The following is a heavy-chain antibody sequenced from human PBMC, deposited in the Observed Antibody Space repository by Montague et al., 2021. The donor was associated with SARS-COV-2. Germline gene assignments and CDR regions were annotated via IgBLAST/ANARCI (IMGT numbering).Heavy chain of an antibody. CDR1: GDSDSSNSAA. V-gene: IGHV6-1*01. D-gene: IGHD2-2*01. CDR3: ARIPVGSKYYFDF. Sequence: CAISGDSDSSNSAAWNWIRQSPSRGLEWLGRTYYRFKWYNDYAVSVKSRITIYPDTSKHQFSLHLNSVTPEDTAVYYCARIPVGSKYYFDFWGQGTLVTVSS. CDR2: TYYRFKWYN. J-gene: IGHJ4*02.